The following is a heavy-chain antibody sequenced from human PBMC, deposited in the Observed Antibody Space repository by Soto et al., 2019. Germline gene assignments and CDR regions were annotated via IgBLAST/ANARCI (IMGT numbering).Heavy chain of an antibody. CDR2: ILVDGRT. CDR3: AKATATGGGAFDI. Sequence: PGGSLRLSCAASGFICSSYDMSWVRQAPGKGLEWVSTILVDGRTFYVDSVKGRFTISRDSSQNTVYLQMNSLTVGDTALYYCAKATATGGGAFDICGQGXMVTVSS. J-gene: IGHJ3*02. D-gene: IGHD2-8*02. V-gene: IGHV3-23*01. CDR1: GFICSSYD.